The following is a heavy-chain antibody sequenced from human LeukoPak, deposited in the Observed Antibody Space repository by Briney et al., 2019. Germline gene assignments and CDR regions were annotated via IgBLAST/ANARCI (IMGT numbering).Heavy chain of an antibody. J-gene: IGHJ5*02. CDR3: ARGHSGYYFEPNWFDP. V-gene: IGHV3-30-3*01. CDR2: ISYDGSNK. Sequence: GGSLRLSCAASGFTFSSYAMHWVRQAPGKGLEWVAVISYDGSNKYYADSVRGRFTISRDNSKNTLYLQMNSLRAEDTAVYYCARGHSGYYFEPNWFDPWGQGTLVTVSS. D-gene: IGHD3-22*01. CDR1: GFTFSSYA.